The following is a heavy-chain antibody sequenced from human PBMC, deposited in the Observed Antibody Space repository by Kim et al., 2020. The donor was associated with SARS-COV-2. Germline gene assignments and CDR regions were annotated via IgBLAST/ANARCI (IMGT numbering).Heavy chain of an antibody. V-gene: IGHV4-59*01. D-gene: IGHD6-13*01. CDR3: ARWPGAVFSS. Sequence: SETLSLTCTVSGGSISSYYWSWIRQPPGKGLEWIGYIYYSGSTNYNPSLKSRVTISVDTSKNQFSLKLSSVTAADTAVYYCARWPGAVFSSWGQGTLVTVSS. CDR2: IYYSGST. J-gene: IGHJ4*02. CDR1: GGSISSYY.